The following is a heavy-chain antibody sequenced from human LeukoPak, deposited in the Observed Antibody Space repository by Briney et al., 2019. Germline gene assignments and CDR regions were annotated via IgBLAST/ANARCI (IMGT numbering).Heavy chain of an antibody. V-gene: IGHV3-30*02. CDR2: IRYDGSNK. CDR1: GFTFSSYG. J-gene: IGHJ4*02. CDR3: AKDPYDYVWGSYRHTADY. Sequence: PGGSLRLSCAASGFTFSSYGMHWVRQAPGKGLEWVAFIRYDGSNKYYADSVKGRFTISRDNSKNTLYLQMNSLRAEDTAVYYCAKDPYDYVWGSYRHTADYWGQGTLVTVSS. D-gene: IGHD3-16*02.